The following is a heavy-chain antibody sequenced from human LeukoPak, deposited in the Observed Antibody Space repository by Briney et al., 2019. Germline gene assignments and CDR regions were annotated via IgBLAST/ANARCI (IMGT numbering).Heavy chain of an antibody. V-gene: IGHV3-33*01. J-gene: IGHJ4*02. D-gene: IGHD5-18*01. Sequence: GRSLRLSCAASGVTFSSYGMHWVRHAPRQGLERVAVIWYDGSNKYYADPAKGRFTISRDNSNNTLYLQMNSLRAEYTAVYCCARTLPDDTALDYWGQGTLVTVSS. CDR2: IWYDGSNK. CDR1: GVTFSSYG. CDR3: ARTLPDDTALDY.